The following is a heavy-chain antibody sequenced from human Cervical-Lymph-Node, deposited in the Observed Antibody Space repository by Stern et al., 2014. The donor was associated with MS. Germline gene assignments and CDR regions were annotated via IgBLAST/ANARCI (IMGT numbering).Heavy chain of an antibody. CDR2: VSYDGSNK. CDR3: ARAGTNGWYGSSYFDY. J-gene: IGHJ4*02. D-gene: IGHD6-19*01. V-gene: IGHV3-30-3*01. Sequence: VQLVESGGGVVQPGRSLRLSCEASGVTLTHYALHWVRQAPGKGLEWVAFVSYDGSNKYYADSAKGRFTISRDNSKNTVFLQMDSLRPEDTALYFCARAGTNGWYGSSYFDYWGQGTLVTVSS. CDR1: GVTLTHYA.